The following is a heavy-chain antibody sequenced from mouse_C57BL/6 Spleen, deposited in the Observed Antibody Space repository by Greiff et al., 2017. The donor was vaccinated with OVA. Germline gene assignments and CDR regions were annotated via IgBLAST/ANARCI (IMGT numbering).Heavy chain of an antibody. V-gene: IGHV1-74*01. J-gene: IGHJ2*01. CDR3: AIGGYYVDY. D-gene: IGHD1-1*02. Sequence: QVQLKQPGAELVKPGASVKVSCKASGYTFTSYWMHWVKQRPGQGLEWIGRIHPSDSDNNYNQKFKGKATLTVDKSSSTAYMQLISLTSEDSAVYYCAIGGYYVDYWGQGTTLTVSS. CDR2: IHPSDSDN. CDR1: GYTFTSYW.